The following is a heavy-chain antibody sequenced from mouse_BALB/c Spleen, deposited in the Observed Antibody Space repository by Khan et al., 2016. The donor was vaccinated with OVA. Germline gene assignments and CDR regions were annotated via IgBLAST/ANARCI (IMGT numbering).Heavy chain of an antibody. J-gene: IGHJ2*01. D-gene: IGHD1-1*01. Sequence: EVQLQESGPGLVKPSQSLSLTCTVTGYSITSDYAWNWIRQFPGNKLEWMGYISYSGNTNYNPSLKSRISITRDTSENQFFLQLNSVTTEDTATYYCARVYWGDFDYWCQGTTLTVSS. CDR2: ISYSGNT. CDR1: GYSITSDYA. V-gene: IGHV3-2*02. CDR3: ARVYWGDFDY.